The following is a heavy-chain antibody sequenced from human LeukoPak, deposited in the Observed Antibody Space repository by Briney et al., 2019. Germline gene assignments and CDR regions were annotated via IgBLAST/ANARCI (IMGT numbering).Heavy chain of an antibody. CDR2: IKQDGSEK. J-gene: IGHJ4*02. CDR3: ATFGYNFDY. CDR1: GSRLSNYW. D-gene: IGHD5-18*01. Sequence: GLLRLSCAVSGSRLSNYWMSWVRQTPGKGLEWVANIKQDGSEKHYVDSVKGRFAISRDNAKDSLYLQMNSLRIEDTAVYYCATFGYNFDYWGQGTLVTVSS. V-gene: IGHV3-7*05.